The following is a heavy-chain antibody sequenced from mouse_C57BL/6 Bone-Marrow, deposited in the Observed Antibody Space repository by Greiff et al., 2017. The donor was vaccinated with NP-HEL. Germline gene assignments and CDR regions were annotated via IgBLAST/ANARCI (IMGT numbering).Heavy chain of an antibody. CDR3: ARYAYAMDY. Sequence: DVMLVESGGGLVQPGGSLSLSCAASGFTFTDYYMSWVRQPPGKALEWLGFIRNKANGYTTEYSASVKGRFTISRDTSQSILYLQMNALRAEDGATYYCARYAYAMDYWGQGTSVTVSS. V-gene: IGHV7-3*01. J-gene: IGHJ4*01. CDR2: IRNKANGYTT. CDR1: GFTFTDYY.